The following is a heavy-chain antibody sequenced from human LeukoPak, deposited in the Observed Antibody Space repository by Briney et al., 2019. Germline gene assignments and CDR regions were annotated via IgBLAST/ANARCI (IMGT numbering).Heavy chain of an antibody. J-gene: IGHJ4*02. V-gene: IGHV1-69*13. CDR3: ASPKVYSSGWYDDLAPFVY. CDR1: GGTFSSYA. D-gene: IGHD6-19*01. CDR2: IIPIFGTA. Sequence: SVKVSCKASGGTFSSYAISWVRQAPGQGLEWMGGIIPIFGTANYAQRFQGRVTITADESTSTAYMELSSLRSEDTAVYYCASPKVYSSGWYDDLAPFVYWGQGTLVTVSS.